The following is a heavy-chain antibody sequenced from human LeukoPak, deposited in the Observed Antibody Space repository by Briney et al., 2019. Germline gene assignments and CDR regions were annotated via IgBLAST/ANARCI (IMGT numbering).Heavy chain of an antibody. Sequence: GGSLRLSCAVSGLTFSSSWMDWVRQAPGKGLEWVASINPDGNKKYSADSVKGRFTISRDNAENSLYLQMNSLRVEDTAVYYCAREYRGSRYFRGQGTLVTVSS. CDR2: INPDGNKK. J-gene: IGHJ4*02. CDR3: AREYRGSRYF. D-gene: IGHD2/OR15-2a*01. CDR1: GLTFSSSW. V-gene: IGHV3-7*01.